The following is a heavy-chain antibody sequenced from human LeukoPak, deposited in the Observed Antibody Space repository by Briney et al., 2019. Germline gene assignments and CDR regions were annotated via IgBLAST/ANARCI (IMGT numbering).Heavy chain of an antibody. D-gene: IGHD1-26*01. V-gene: IGHV3-23*01. J-gene: IGHJ4*02. Sequence: PGGTLRLSCAASGFTFSSYGMSWVRQAPGKGLEWVSTISGSGGSTYYADSVKGRFTISRDNSKNTLYLQMNSLRAEDTALYYCAKEGIVGATGLDYWGQGTLVTVSS. CDR1: GFTFSSYG. CDR2: ISGSGGST. CDR3: AKEGIVGATGLDY.